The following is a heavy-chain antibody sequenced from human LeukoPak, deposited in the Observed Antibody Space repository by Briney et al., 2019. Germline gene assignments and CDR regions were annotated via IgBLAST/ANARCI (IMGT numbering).Heavy chain of an antibody. D-gene: IGHD6-19*01. CDR2: INPNSGGT. Sequence: GASVKVSCKASGYTFTGYYMHWVRQAPGQGLERMGWINPNSGGTNYAQKFQGRVTMTRDTSISTAYMELSRLRSDDTAVYYCARDLAVAGTEGGWFDPWGQGTLVTVSS. CDR1: GYTFTGYY. J-gene: IGHJ5*02. V-gene: IGHV1-2*02. CDR3: ARDLAVAGTEGGWFDP.